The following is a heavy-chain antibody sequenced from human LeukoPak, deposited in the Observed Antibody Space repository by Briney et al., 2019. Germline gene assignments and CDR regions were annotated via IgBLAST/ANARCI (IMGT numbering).Heavy chain of an antibody. CDR3: AKGYSGYDWSLVDY. D-gene: IGHD5-12*01. CDR1: GFTFSSYG. Sequence: GRSLRLSRAASGFTFSSYGMHWVRQAPGKGLEWVAVISYDGSNKYYADSVKGRFTISRDNSKNTLYLQMNSLRAEDTAVYYCAKGYSGYDWSLVDYWGQGTLVTVSS. J-gene: IGHJ4*02. CDR2: ISYDGSNK. V-gene: IGHV3-30*18.